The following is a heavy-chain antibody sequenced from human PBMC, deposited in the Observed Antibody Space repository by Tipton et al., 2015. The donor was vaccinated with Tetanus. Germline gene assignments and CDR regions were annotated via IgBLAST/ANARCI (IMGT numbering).Heavy chain of an antibody. D-gene: IGHD6-13*01. CDR3: ARGWGSSWYYFDN. Sequence: TLSLTCTVSGGSISSFYWSWIRQSPGRGLEWIGYIYYTGNTNYNPSLKSRVTISADTTKKQFSLNLRSVTAADTAVYYCARGWGSSWYYFDNWGQGTLVTVSS. V-gene: IGHV4-59*01. J-gene: IGHJ4*02. CDR1: GGSISSFY. CDR2: IYYTGNT.